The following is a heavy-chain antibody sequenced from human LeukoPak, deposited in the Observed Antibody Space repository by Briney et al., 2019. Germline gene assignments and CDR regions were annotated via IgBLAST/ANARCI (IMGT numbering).Heavy chain of an antibody. CDR1: GGSINGYY. D-gene: IGHD2-15*01. CDR3: ARPHRGPFAFDI. CDR2: IYNSGST. J-gene: IGHJ3*02. Sequence: PSETLSLTSTVSGGSINGYYWSWIRQPPGKGLEWIGYIYNSGSTNYNPSLKSRVTISEDTSKNQFSLKLSSVTAADTAMYYCARPHRGPFAFDIWGQGTMVTVSS. V-gene: IGHV4-59*01.